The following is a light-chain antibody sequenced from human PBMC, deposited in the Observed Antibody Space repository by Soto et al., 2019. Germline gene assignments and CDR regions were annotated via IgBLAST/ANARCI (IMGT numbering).Light chain of an antibody. CDR1: SSDLAIYNY. J-gene: IGLJ1*01. V-gene: IGLV2-14*01. CDR2: QVT. CDR3: CSYTTNIAPYV. Sequence: QSVLTQPASVSGSPGQSITISCTGTSSDLAIYNYVSWYQQQPGKAPKLMIYQVTNRPSGVSNRFSGSKSGNTASLTISGLQAEDEADYYCCSYTTNIAPYVFGTGTKVTVL.